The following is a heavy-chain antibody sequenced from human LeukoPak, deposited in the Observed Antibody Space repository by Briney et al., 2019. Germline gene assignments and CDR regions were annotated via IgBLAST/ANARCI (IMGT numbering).Heavy chain of an antibody. J-gene: IGHJ6*02. Sequence: PSETLSLTCTVSGGSISSYYWSWIRQPAGKGLEWIGRIYTSGSTNYNPSLKSRVTMSVDTSKNQFSLKLSSVTAADTAVYYCARTPTGYCSSTSCYTEDYYHYGMDVWGQGTTVTVSS. CDR3: ARTPTGYCSSTSCYTEDYYHYGMDV. CDR2: IYTSGST. V-gene: IGHV4-4*07. D-gene: IGHD2-2*02. CDR1: GGSISSYY.